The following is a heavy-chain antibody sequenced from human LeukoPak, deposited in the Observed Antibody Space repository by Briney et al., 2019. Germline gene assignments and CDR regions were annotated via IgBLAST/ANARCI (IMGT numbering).Heavy chain of an antibody. D-gene: IGHD2-2*01. Sequence: SETLSLTCTVSGDSISSSSDYWGWIRQPPGKGLEWIGEINHSGSTNYNPSLKSRVTISVDTSKNQFSLKLSSVTAADTAVYYCARGIPPLIVVVPAASEYYFDYWGQGTLVTVSS. CDR2: INHSGST. CDR3: ARGIPPLIVVVPAASEYYFDY. J-gene: IGHJ4*02. V-gene: IGHV4-39*07. CDR1: GDSISSSSDY.